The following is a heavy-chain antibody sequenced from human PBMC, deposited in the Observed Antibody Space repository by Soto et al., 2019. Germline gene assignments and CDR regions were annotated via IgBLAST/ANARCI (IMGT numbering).Heavy chain of an antibody. CDR1: GGSVSCYY. V-gene: IGHV4-34*01. Sequence: PSETLSLICAVYGGSVSCYYWSWIRQPPGKGLEWIGEINHSGSTSYNPSLKSRVTMSVDTSKNEFSLKLTSVTAADTAVYYCARRVDHYDSSGDANDIWGQGTMVT. CDR3: ARRVDHYDSSGDANDI. CDR2: INHSGST. J-gene: IGHJ3*02. D-gene: IGHD3-22*01.